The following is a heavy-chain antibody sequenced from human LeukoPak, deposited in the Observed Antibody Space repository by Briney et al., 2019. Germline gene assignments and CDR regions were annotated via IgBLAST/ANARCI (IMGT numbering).Heavy chain of an antibody. CDR1: GLTFSSYG. V-gene: IGHV3-30*02. CDR3: AKDFAPYSSSWYGEFDP. D-gene: IGHD6-13*01. CDR2: IRYDGSNK. Sequence: SGGSLRLSCAASGLTFSSYGMHWVRQAPGKGLEWVAFIRYDGSNKYYADSVKGRFTISRDNSKNTLYLQMNSLRAEDTAVYYCAKDFAPYSSSWYGEFDPWGQGTLVTVSS. J-gene: IGHJ5*02.